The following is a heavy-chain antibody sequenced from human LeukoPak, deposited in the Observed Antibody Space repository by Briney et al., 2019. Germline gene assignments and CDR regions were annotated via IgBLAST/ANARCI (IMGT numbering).Heavy chain of an antibody. D-gene: IGHD3-22*01. V-gene: IGHV4-38-2*02. CDR1: GYSISSGYD. CDR2: ISQSGNS. Sequence: SETLSLTCTVSGYSISSGYDWGWIRQSPGEGLEWIGSISQSGNSYYNPSLKSRVTISVDTSKNQFSLKLSSVTAADTAVYYCARTSQSYYDSSGYLDYWGQGTLVTVSS. J-gene: IGHJ4*02. CDR3: ARTSQSYYDSSGYLDY.